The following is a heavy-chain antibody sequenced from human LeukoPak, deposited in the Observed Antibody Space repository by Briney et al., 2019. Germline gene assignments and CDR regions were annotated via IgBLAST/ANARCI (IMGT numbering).Heavy chain of an antibody. Sequence: GASVKVSCKASGYTFTSYGISWVRQAPGQGLEWMGWISAYNGNTNYAQKLQGRVTMTTDTSTSTAYMELRSLRSEDTGVYYCARDYMSTPQDGAGGSLDYWGQGTLVTVSS. CDR3: ARDYMSTPQDGAGGSLDY. D-gene: IGHD3-16*01. J-gene: IGHJ4*02. V-gene: IGHV1-18*01. CDR2: ISAYNGNT. CDR1: GYTFTSYG.